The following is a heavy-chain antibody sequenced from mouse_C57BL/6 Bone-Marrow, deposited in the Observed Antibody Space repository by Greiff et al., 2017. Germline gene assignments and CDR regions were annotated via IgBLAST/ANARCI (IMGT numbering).Heavy chain of an antibody. Sequence: EVKLVESGTVLARPGASVKMSCKTSGYTFTSFWMHWVKQRPGQGLAWIGAIYPGNSDTSYNQQFKGKAKLTAVTSASTAYMELSSLTNEDSAVYYCTREVYGNYDYFDYWGQGTTLTVSS. CDR3: TREVYGNYDYFDY. V-gene: IGHV1-5*01. CDR1: GYTFTSFW. D-gene: IGHD2-1*01. CDR2: IYPGNSDT. J-gene: IGHJ2*01.